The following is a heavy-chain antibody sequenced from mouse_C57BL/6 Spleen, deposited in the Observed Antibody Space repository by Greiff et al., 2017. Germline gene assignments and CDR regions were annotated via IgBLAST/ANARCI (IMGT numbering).Heavy chain of an antibody. J-gene: IGHJ4*01. CDR2: INPGSGGP. Sequence: VQLQQPGAELVRLGTSVKVSCKASGYAFPNYLIEWVKQRPGQGLEWIGVINPGSGGPTYNVKFKGKATLTADKSSSTAYMQLISLTSEDSAVYFGARELLRYPYYAMDYWGQGTSVTVSS. D-gene: IGHD1-1*01. V-gene: IGHV1-54*01. CDR1: GYAFPNYL. CDR3: ARELLRYPYYAMDY.